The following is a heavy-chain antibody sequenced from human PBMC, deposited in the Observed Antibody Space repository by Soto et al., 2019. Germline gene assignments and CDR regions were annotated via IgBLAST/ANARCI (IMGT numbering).Heavy chain of an antibody. D-gene: IGHD2-2*01. CDR3: ARDEWEGIVLVPAATSHYGMDV. V-gene: IGHV1-18*01. J-gene: IGHJ6*02. Sequence: AAVKVSCKASGYTFTSYGISWVRQAPGQGLEWMGWISAYNGNTNYAQKLQGRVTMTTDTSTSTAYMELRSLRSDDTAVYYCARDEWEGIVLVPAATSHYGMDVWGQGTTVTVSS. CDR1: GYTFTSYG. CDR2: ISAYNGNT.